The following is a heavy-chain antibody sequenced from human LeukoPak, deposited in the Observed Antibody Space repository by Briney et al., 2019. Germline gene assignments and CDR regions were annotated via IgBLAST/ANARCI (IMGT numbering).Heavy chain of an antibody. CDR1: GGSLSGYY. V-gene: IGHV4-34*01. CDR3: ARGGSGWSGSYYYGMDV. CDR2: INHSGST. Sequence: PSETLSLTCAVYGGSLSGYYWSWIRQPPGKGLEWIGEINHSGSTNYNPSLKSRVTISVDTSKNQFSLKLSSVTAADTAVYYCARGGSGWSGSYYYGMDVWGQGTTVTVSS. D-gene: IGHD6-19*01. J-gene: IGHJ6*02.